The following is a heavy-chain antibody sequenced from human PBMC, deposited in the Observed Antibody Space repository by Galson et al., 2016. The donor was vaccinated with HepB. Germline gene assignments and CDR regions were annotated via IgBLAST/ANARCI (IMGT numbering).Heavy chain of an antibody. Sequence: SLRLSCAVSAFTFNNYAMHWVRQAPGKGLEWVAFISYDGSNKYYSDSVKGRFAISRDNSKHTLYLQMISLRAEDTAMYYCAKCDTTVTDCNIFDPWGQGTLVIVSS. CDR1: AFTFNNYA. D-gene: IGHD4-11*01. CDR2: ISYDGSNK. J-gene: IGHJ5*02. CDR3: AKCDTTVTDCNIFDP. V-gene: IGHV3-30-3*02.